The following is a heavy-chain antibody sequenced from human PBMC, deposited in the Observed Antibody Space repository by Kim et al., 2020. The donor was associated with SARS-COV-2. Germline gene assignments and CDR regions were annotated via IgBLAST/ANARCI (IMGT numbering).Heavy chain of an antibody. D-gene: IGHD3-22*01. CDR1: GGSISSYY. V-gene: IGHV4-59*01. CDR3: AVARLLPNWFDP. CDR2: IYYSGST. Sequence: SETLSLTCTVSGGSISSYYWSWIRQPPGKGLEWIGYIYYSGSTNYNPSLKSRVTISVDTSKNQFSLKLSSVTAADTAVYYCAVARLLPNWFDPWGQGTLVTVSS. J-gene: IGHJ5*02.